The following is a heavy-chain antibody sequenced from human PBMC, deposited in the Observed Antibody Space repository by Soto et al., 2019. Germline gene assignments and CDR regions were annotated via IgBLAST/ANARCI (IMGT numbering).Heavy chain of an antibody. V-gene: IGHV1-69*02. D-gene: IGHD2-15*01. CDR3: APYCSGGSCYGSNWFDP. CDR1: GSTFSSYT. CDR2: IIPILGIA. Sequence: QVQLVQSGAEVKKPGSSVKVSCKASGSTFSSYTISWVRQAPGQGLEWMGRIIPILGIANYAQKFQGRVTITADKSTSTAYMELSSLRSEDTAVYYCAPYCSGGSCYGSNWFDPWGQGTLVTVSS. J-gene: IGHJ5*02.